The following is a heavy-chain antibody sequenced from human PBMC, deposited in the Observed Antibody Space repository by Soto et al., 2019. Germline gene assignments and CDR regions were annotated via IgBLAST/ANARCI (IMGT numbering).Heavy chain of an antibody. D-gene: IGHD3-10*01. CDR2: IYFSGSV. CDR3: ARARIHCTSASCYTEFDS. CDR1: GDSMSSRDHY. V-gene: IGHV4-30-4*01. J-gene: IGHJ4*02. Sequence: SETLSLTCTVSGDSMSSRDHYWSWIRQPPGKGLEWIGYIYFSGSVYSSPSLKSPVSISVDMSQNQFSLMVTSVTAADTAVYYCARARIHCTSASCYTEFDSWGQGTLVTVSS.